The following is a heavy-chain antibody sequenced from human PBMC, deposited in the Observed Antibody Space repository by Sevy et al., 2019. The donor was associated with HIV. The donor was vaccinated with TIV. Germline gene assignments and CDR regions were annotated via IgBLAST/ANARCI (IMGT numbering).Heavy chain of an antibody. CDR1: GFTFSPYW. D-gene: IGHD1-26*01. Sequence: GESLKISCAASGFTFSPYWMTWVRQAPGRGLEWVANIRPDGSDKYYVDSVKGRFTISRDNAKNSLYLQMNSLGADETAMYYCARGVGLDCWGQGALVTVSS. CDR3: ARGVGLDC. V-gene: IGHV3-7*01. J-gene: IGHJ4*02. CDR2: IRPDGSDK.